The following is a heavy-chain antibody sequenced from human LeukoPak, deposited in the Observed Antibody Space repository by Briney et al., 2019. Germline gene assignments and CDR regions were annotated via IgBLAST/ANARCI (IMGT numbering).Heavy chain of an antibody. D-gene: IGHD3-10*01. CDR1: GYTFTSYG. CDR2: ISAYNGNT. V-gene: IGHV1-18*01. J-gene: IGHJ4*02. CDR3: ARGLLWFGELYEDGYYFDY. Sequence: ASVKVSCKASGYTFTSYGISWVRQAPGQGLEWMGWISAYNGNTNYAQKLQGRVTMTTDTSTSTAYMELRSLRSDDTAVYYCARGLLWFGELYEDGYYFDYWGQXXLVXVSS.